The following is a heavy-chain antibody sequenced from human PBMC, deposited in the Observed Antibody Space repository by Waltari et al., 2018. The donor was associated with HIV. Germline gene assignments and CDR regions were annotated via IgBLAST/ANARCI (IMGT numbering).Heavy chain of an antibody. D-gene: IGHD3-10*01. V-gene: IGHV3-33*06. Sequence: QVHLVESGGGVVQPGRSLRLSCATSGLTFAAFGMHWVRQAPGKVLEWVAVIWYDGSKKYYAGSVRGRFTISRDNPQNILYLQMDDLRVEDTAVYYCAKGGVTQWSDYWGQGTLVTVSS. CDR2: IWYDGSKK. J-gene: IGHJ4*02. CDR3: AKGGVTQWSDY. CDR1: GLTFAAFG.